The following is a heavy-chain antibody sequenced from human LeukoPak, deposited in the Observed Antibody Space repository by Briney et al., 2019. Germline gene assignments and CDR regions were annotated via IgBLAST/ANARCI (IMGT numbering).Heavy chain of an antibody. D-gene: IGHD3-22*01. V-gene: IGHV3-30*03. Sequence: GGSLRLSCVASGFTFSDYGIHWVRQAPGKGLEWVAVISYDGRKMKYADSVNGRFTISRDNSKDTLSLHMNTLRTEDTAVYYCARDYYDSSGYYYLPDYWGQGTLVTVSS. J-gene: IGHJ4*02. CDR3: ARDYYDSSGYYYLPDY. CDR1: GFTFSDYG. CDR2: ISYDGRKM.